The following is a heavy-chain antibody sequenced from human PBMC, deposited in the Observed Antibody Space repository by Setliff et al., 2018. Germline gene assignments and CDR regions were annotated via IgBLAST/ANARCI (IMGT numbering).Heavy chain of an antibody. D-gene: IGHD1-26*01. Sequence: SETLSLTCTVSGGSINNYHWNWIRQPPGKGLEWIGYVGYNGNTHSNPSLNSRVTMSVDTSKNQFSLKLTSVRAADTAVYYCARWGENSGRPDWRAFDIWGQGTVVTVSS. V-gene: IGHV4-59*01. CDR3: ARWGENSGRPDWRAFDI. CDR2: VGYNGNT. CDR1: GGSINNYH. J-gene: IGHJ3*02.